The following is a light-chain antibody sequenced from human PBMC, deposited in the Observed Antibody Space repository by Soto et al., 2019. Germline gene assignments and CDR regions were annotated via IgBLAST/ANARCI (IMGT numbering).Light chain of an antibody. CDR1: QSVSSSY. CDR3: QQYGSSPLIT. V-gene: IGKV3-20*01. J-gene: IGKJ5*01. CDR2: GAS. Sequence: EIVLTQSPGTLSLSPGERATLSCRASQSVSSSYLAWYQHKPGQAPRLLIYGASSRATGLPDRFSGSGSGTDFTLTISRLEPEDFAVYYCQQYGSSPLITFGQGTRLEIK.